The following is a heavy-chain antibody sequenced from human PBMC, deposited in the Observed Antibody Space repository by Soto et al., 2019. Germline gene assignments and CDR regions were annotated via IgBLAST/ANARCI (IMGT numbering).Heavy chain of an antibody. D-gene: IGHD3-3*01. J-gene: IGHJ4*02. CDR1: GGSFSGYY. Sequence: SETLSLTCAVYGGSFSGYYWSWIRQPPGKGLEWIGEINHSGSTNYNPSLKSRVTISVDTSKNQFSLKLSSVTAADTAVYYCARGRLGITIFGVVNRANSGYYFDYWGQGTLVTVSS. V-gene: IGHV4-34*01. CDR2: INHSGST. CDR3: ARGRLGITIFGVVNRANSGYYFDY.